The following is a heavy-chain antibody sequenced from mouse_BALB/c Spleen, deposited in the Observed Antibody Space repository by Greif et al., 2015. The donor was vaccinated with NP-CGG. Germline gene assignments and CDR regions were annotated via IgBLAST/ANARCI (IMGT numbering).Heavy chain of an antibody. CDR2: IDPANGNS. V-gene: IGHV14-3*02. D-gene: IGHD1-1*01. CDR1: GFNIKDTY. Sequence: EVMLVESGAELVKPGGSVKFSCTASGFNIKDTYMHWVKQRPEQCLEWSGRIDPANGNSKYDPKFQGKASITADTSSNTAYLQLSSLTSEGTADYYCARFQLRGALFAYWGQGTLFTVSA. J-gene: IGHJ3*01. CDR3: ARFQLRGALFAY.